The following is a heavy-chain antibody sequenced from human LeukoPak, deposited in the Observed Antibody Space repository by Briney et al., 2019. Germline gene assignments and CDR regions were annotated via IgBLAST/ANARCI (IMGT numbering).Heavy chain of an antibody. CDR2: IWYDGSNK. V-gene: IGHV3-33*01. CDR1: GFTFSSYG. CDR3: ARGDY. J-gene: IGHJ4*02. Sequence: GGSLRLSCAASGFTFSSYGMHWVRQAPGKGLEWVVAIWYDGSNKYYADSVKGRFTISRDNSKNTLYLQMNSLRAEDTAVYYCARGDYWGQGTLVTVSS.